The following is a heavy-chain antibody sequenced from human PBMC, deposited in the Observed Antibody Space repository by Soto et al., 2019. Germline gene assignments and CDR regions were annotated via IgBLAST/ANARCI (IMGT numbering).Heavy chain of an antibody. V-gene: IGHV1-8*01. CDR3: ARATELRYVEWSVYRGGNYAMDV. Sequence: QVQLVQSGAEVKKPGASVRVSCKASGYTFSGYDINWVRQATGQGLEWMGWVSPDSGSTGYAGIFQGRVTMTWDRSTTTADMDLSSLTSEYSAVYYCARATELRYVEWSVYRGGNYAMDVWGQGTTVTVSS. CDR1: GYTFSGYD. D-gene: IGHD3-3*01. J-gene: IGHJ6*02. CDR2: VSPDSGST.